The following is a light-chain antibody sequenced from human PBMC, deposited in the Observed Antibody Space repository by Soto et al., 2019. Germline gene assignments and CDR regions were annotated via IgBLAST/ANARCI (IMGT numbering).Light chain of an antibody. CDR2: EVS. CDR1: SSDVGGYNY. CDR3: SSYTSSSIWV. V-gene: IGLV2-14*01. Sequence: QSALTQPASVSGSPGQSITISCTGTSSDVGGYNYVSWYQQHPGKAPKLMIYEVSNRPSGVSNRFSGSKSGYTASLTISGLQAEDEADYYCSSYTSSSIWVFGGGTKVTVL. J-gene: IGLJ3*02.